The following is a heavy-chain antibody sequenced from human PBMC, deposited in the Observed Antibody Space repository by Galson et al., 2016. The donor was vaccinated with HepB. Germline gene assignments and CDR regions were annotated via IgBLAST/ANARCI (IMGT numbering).Heavy chain of an antibody. CDR2: IYNSGST. D-gene: IGHD3-3*01. V-gene: IGHV3-53*01. J-gene: IGHJ6*01. CDR1: GFTVSSNY. Sequence: SLRLSCAASGFTVSSNYMNWVRQAPGKGLEWVSVIYNSGSTYYADSVKGRFTISRDSSKNTLYLLMIGLRVEDTAVYYCARDHGDFWSGYRYGMDVWGQGTTVIVSS. CDR3: ARDHGDFWSGYRYGMDV.